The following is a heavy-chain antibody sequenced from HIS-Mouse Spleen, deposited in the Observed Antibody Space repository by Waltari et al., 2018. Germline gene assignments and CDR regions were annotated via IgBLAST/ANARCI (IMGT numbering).Heavy chain of an antibody. Sequence: QLQLQESGPGLVKPSETLSLTCTVSGGSISSSSYSWGLIRQPPGKGLEWIGSIYYSGRTYYNPSLKSRVTISVDTSKNQFSLKLSSVTAADTAVYYCAREIPYSSSWYDWYFDLWGRGTLVTVSS. V-gene: IGHV4-39*07. CDR2: IYYSGRT. J-gene: IGHJ2*01. CDR3: AREIPYSSSWYDWYFDL. D-gene: IGHD6-13*01. CDR1: GGSISSSSYS.